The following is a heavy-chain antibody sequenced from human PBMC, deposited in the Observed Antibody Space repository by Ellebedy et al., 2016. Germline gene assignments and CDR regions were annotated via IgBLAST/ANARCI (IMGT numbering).Heavy chain of an antibody. J-gene: IGHJ4*02. D-gene: IGHD3-22*01. CDR3: ARAPGDYDSSGYYRYFDY. CDR2: INHSGST. Sequence: SETLSLXXAVYGGSFSGYYWSWIRQPPGKGLEWIGEINHSGSTNYNPSLKSRVTISVDTSKNQFSLKLSSVTAADTAVYYCARAPGDYDSSGYYRYFDYWGQGTLVTVSS. CDR1: GGSFSGYY. V-gene: IGHV4-34*01.